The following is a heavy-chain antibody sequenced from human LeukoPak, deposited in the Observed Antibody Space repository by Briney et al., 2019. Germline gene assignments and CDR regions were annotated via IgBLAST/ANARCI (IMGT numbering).Heavy chain of an antibody. J-gene: IGHJ4*02. V-gene: IGHV1-8*01. CDR2: KDPNSGNS. CDR1: GYTFTNYD. CDR3: AREGLDY. Sequence: ASVKVSCKASGYTFTNYDINWVRQATAQGLEWMGYKDPNSGNSAYAQKFQGRVTITTDASITTAYMELSGLRSEDTALYYCAREGLDYWGRGTLVTVSS.